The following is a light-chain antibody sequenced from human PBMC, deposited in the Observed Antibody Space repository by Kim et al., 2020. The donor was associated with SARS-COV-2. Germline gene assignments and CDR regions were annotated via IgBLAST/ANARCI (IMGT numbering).Light chain of an antibody. Sequence: GQSITISCTGTRNDVGGYNYVSWYQQYPGKDPKLMIYDVNKRPSGVSNRFSGSKSGNTASLTISGLQAEDEADYYCSSYSRSTTSLFGGGTQLTVL. CDR1: RNDVGGYNY. V-gene: IGLV2-14*03. CDR2: DVN. CDR3: SSYSRSTTSL. J-gene: IGLJ2*01.